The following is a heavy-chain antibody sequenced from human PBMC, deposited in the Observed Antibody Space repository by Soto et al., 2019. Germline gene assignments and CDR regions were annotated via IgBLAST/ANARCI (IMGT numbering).Heavy chain of an antibody. CDR1: GGTFSSYA. D-gene: IGHD6-19*01. Sequence: ASVKVSCKASGGTFSSYAISWVRQAPGQGLEWMEGIIPIFGTANYAQKFQGRVTITADESTSTAYMELSSLRSEDTAVYYCARGQYIAVAGTYYYYGMDVWGQGTTVTVSS. V-gene: IGHV1-69*13. CDR3: ARGQYIAVAGTYYYYGMDV. J-gene: IGHJ6*02. CDR2: IIPIFGTA.